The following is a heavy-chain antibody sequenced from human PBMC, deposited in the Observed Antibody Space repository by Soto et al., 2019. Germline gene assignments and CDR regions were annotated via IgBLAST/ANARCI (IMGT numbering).Heavy chain of an antibody. CDR2: AHPSGTT. CDR3: ARHVGVAGTRGFDY. D-gene: IGHD6-19*01. CDR1: GTSISSNFW. V-gene: IGHV4-4*02. Sequence: QVQLQESGPGLVKPSGTLSLTCAVSGTSISSNFWWSWVRQPPGKGLEWSGEAHPSGTTNYNPSLERRVTISVDKSNNQLSLNLNSLTAADTAVFFCARHVGVAGTRGFDYWGQGVLVAVSS. J-gene: IGHJ4*02.